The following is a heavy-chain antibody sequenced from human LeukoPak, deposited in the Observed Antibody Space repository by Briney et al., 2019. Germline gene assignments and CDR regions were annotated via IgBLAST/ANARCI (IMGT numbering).Heavy chain of an antibody. J-gene: IGHJ6*02. Sequence: GGSLRLSCAASGFTFSDYYMSWIRQAPGKGLEWVSYISSSGSTIYYADSVKGRFTISRDNAKNSLYLQMNSLRAEDTAVYHCARDAGIAATSSDVWGQGTTVTVSS. D-gene: IGHD6-13*01. CDR2: ISSSGSTI. CDR1: GFTFSDYY. V-gene: IGHV3-11*01. CDR3: ARDAGIAATSSDV.